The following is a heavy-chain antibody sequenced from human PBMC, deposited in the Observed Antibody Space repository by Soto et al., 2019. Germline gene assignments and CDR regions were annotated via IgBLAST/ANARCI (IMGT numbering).Heavy chain of an antibody. J-gene: IGHJ4*02. V-gene: IGHV1-2*04. CDR2: INPNSGGT. D-gene: IGHD2-2*01. CDR3: ARVGGCSSTSCTEYYFDY. CDR1: GYTFTGYY. Sequence: GASVKVSCKASGYTFTGYYMHWVRQAPGQGLEWMGWINPNSGGTNYAQKFQGWVTMTRDTSISTAYMELSRLRSDDTAVYYCARVGGCSSTSCTEYYFDYWGQGTLVTVSS.